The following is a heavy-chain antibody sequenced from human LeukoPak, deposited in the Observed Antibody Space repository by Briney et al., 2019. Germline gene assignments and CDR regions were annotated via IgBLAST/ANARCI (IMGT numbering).Heavy chain of an antibody. CDR2: INHSGGT. D-gene: IGHD1/OR15-1a*01. V-gene: IGHV4-34*01. J-gene: IGHJ4*02. Sequence: SETLSLTCAVYGGSFSGYYWSWIRQPPGKGLEWIGEINHSGGTSYNPSLKSRVTISVDTSMNQFSLKLSSVTAADTAVYYCARTNNVFYYFDYWGQGTLVTVSS. CDR3: ARTNNVFYYFDY. CDR1: GGSFSGYY.